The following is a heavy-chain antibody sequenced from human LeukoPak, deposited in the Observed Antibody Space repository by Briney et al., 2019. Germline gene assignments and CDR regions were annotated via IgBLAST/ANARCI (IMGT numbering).Heavy chain of an antibody. D-gene: IGHD1-26*01. J-gene: IGHJ4*02. CDR2: ISSSGSTI. CDR1: GFTFSRYE. CDR3: ARDHVLGGNIDY. V-gene: IGHV3-48*03. Sequence: GGSLRLSCAASGFTFSRYEMNWVRQAPGKGLEWVSYISSSGSTIYYADSVKGRFTVSRDNAKNSLYLQMNSLRAEDTAVYYCARDHVLGGNIDYWGQGTLVTVSS.